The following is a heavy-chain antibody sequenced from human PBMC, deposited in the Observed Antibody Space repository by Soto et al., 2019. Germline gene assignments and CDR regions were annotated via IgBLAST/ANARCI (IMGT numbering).Heavy chain of an antibody. Sequence: AETLSLTCSVYGGSFSGYYWSWIRQPPGKGLEWIGEINHSGGTSYNPSLKSRVTISVDTSKNQFSLSLDSVTAADTAVYFCARAHAPTLPFDYWGQGTLVTVSS. CDR1: GGSFSGYY. D-gene: IGHD2-2*01. CDR2: INHSGGT. J-gene: IGHJ4*01. V-gene: IGHV4-34*01. CDR3: ARAHAPTLPFDY.